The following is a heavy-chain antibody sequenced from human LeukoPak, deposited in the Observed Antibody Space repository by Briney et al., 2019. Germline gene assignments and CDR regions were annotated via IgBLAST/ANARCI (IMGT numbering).Heavy chain of an antibody. Sequence: PSETLSLTCTVSGGSISSNHYYWGWIRQPPGKGLEWIGSISYGGNTYYNPSLKGRVTISVDTSKNQFSLKLSSVTAADTAVYYCARRDDGNSWEGYWYFDLWGRSTLVTVSS. CDR2: ISYGGNT. V-gene: IGHV4-39*01. D-gene: IGHD6-13*01. CDR1: GGSISSNHYY. J-gene: IGHJ2*01. CDR3: ARRDDGNSWEGYWYFDL.